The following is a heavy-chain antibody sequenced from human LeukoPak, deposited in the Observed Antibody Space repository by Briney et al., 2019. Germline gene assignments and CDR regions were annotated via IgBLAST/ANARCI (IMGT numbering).Heavy chain of an antibody. J-gene: IGHJ4*02. V-gene: IGHV4-59*01. CDR1: SGSISSYY. D-gene: IGHD4-23*01. Sequence: SETLSLTCTVSSGSISSYYWSWIRQPPGKGLEWIGYIYYSGSTNYNPSLKSRVTISVDTSKNQFSLKLSSVTAADTAVYYCAREAHGGNSGDYCFDYWGQGTLVTVSS. CDR2: IYYSGST. CDR3: AREAHGGNSGDYCFDY.